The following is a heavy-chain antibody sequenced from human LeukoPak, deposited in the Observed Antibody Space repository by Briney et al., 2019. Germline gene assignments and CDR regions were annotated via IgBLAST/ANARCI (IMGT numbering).Heavy chain of an antibody. CDR3: ARDLGPDNWFDP. V-gene: IGHV1-46*01. CDR2: INPSGGST. J-gene: IGHJ5*02. Sequence: GASVKVSCKASGYTFTSYYMHWVRQAPGQGLEWMGTINPSGGSTSYAQKFQGRVTMTRDTSTSTVYMELSSLRSEDTAVYYCARDLGPDNWFDPWGQGTLVTVSS. CDR1: GYTFTSYY.